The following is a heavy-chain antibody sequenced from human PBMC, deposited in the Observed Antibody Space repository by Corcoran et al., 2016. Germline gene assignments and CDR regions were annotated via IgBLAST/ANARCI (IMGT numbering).Heavy chain of an antibody. CDR2: IYYSGST. CDR3: ARAFPHRDYGSGSFAFDI. V-gene: IGHV4-39*07. J-gene: IGHJ3*02. Sequence: QLQLQESGPGLVKPSETLSLTCTVSCGSISSSSYYWGWIRQPPGKGLEWIGSIYYSGSTYYNPSLKSRVTISVDTSKNQFSLKLGSVTAADTAVYYCARAFPHRDYGSGSFAFDIGGQGTMVTVSS. CDR1: CGSISSSSYY. D-gene: IGHD3-10*01.